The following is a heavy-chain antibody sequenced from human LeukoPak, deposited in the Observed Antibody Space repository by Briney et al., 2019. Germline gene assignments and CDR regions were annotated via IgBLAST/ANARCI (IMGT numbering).Heavy chain of an antibody. V-gene: IGHV4-39*01. CDR1: GGSISSSSYY. D-gene: IGHD6-13*01. Sequence: PSETLSLTCTVSGGSISSSSYYWGWIRQPPGKGLEWIGSIYYSGSTYYNPSLKSRVTISVDTSKNQFSLKLSSVTAADTAVYYCASQIAAAGTPDDYWGQGTLVTVSS. CDR3: ASQIAAAGTPDDY. CDR2: IYYSGST. J-gene: IGHJ4*02.